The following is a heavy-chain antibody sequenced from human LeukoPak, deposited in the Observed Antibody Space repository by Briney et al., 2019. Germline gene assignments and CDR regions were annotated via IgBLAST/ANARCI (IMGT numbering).Heavy chain of an antibody. D-gene: IGHD5-24*01. CDR3: ARGARDGYNLGPIDY. J-gene: IGHJ4*02. Sequence: PSETLSLTCTVSGGSISSYYWSCIRQTPGKGHERSGYIYYSGSTNYNPSLKSRVTISVDTSKNQFSLKLSSVTAADTAVYYCARGARDGYNLGPIDYWGRGTLVTVSS. CDR1: GGSISSYY. CDR2: IYYSGST. V-gene: IGHV4-59*01.